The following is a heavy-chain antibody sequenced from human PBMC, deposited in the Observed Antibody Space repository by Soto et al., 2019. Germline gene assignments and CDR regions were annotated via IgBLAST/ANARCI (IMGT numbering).Heavy chain of an antibody. V-gene: IGHV1-3*05. J-gene: IGHJ3*02. CDR3: ARGGIFDSSGYYYFSAFDI. Sequence: QVQLVQSGAEEKKPGASVKVSCKASGYTFTSYAMHWVRQAPGQRLEWMGWINAGNGNTKYSQKFQGRVTITRDTSASTAYMELSSLRSEDTAVYYCARGGIFDSSGYYYFSAFDIWCQGTMVTVSS. CDR2: INAGNGNT. D-gene: IGHD3-22*01. CDR1: GYTFTSYA.